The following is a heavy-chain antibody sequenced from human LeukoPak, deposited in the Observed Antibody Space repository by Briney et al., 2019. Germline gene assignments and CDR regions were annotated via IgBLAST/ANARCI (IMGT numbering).Heavy chain of an antibody. Sequence: GGSLRLSCAASGFTVSSNYMSWVRQAPGKGLEWVSVVYSGGSTYYADSVKGRFTISRDNSKNTLYLQMNSLRAEDTAVYYCARAGTRGSYYANYFDYWGQGTLVTVSS. CDR3: ARAGTRGSYYANYFDY. J-gene: IGHJ4*02. CDR1: GFTVSSNY. CDR2: VYSGGST. D-gene: IGHD1-26*01. V-gene: IGHV3-53*01.